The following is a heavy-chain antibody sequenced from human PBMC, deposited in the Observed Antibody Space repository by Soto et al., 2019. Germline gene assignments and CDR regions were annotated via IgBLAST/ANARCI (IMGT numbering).Heavy chain of an antibody. D-gene: IGHD5-18*01. Sequence: KPSETLSLTCTVSGGSVSSDDHYWNWIRQPPGKGLEWIGYIFYSGSAFYNPSLQSRVTISVDTSNNQFSLKMKSVAAADTAVYYCARSPYSYGFNLWGQGTLVTVSS. CDR1: GGSVSSDDHY. CDR3: ARSPYSYGFNL. J-gene: IGHJ4*02. CDR2: IFYSGSA. V-gene: IGHV4-30-4*01.